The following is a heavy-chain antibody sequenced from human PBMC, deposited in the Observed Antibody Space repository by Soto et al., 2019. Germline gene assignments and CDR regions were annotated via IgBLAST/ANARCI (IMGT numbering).Heavy chain of an antibody. CDR3: ARDPVWYSGYDPEVPIDY. D-gene: IGHD5-12*01. V-gene: IGHV3-21*01. CDR1: GFTFSSYI. J-gene: IGHJ4*02. Sequence: PGGSPRLSCAASGFTFSSYIMNWLRQAPGKGLEWVSSISSSSSYIYYADSVKGRFTISRDNAKNSLYLQMNSLRAEDTAVYYCARDPVWYSGYDPEVPIDYWGQGTLVTVSS. CDR2: ISSSSSYI.